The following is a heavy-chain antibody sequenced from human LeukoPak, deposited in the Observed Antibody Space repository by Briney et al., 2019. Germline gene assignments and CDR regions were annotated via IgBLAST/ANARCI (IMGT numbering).Heavy chain of an antibody. D-gene: IGHD7-27*01. CDR2: IKYDASEK. V-gene: IGHV3-7*01. CDR3: ARDLNWETY. CDR1: GFSFSTYW. J-gene: IGHJ4*02. Sequence: GGSLRLSCAASGFSFSTYWMSWVRQAPGQGLEWVASIKYDASEKHYVDSVKGRFTISRDNGKNSLSLQMNSLRAEDTAVYYCARDLNWETYWGQGTLVSVSS.